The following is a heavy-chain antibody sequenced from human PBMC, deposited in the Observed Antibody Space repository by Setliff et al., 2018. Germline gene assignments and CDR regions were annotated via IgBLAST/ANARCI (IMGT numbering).Heavy chain of an antibody. Sequence: SVKVSCKASGGTFSSYAISWVRQAPGQGLEWMGGIIPIFGTANYAQKFQGRVTITTDESTSTAYMELSSLRSEDTAVYYCARATYYYDSSGYFLDAFDIWGQGTMVT. J-gene: IGHJ3*02. CDR1: GGTFSSYA. D-gene: IGHD3-22*01. V-gene: IGHV1-69*05. CDR3: ARATYYYDSSGYFLDAFDI. CDR2: IIPIFGTA.